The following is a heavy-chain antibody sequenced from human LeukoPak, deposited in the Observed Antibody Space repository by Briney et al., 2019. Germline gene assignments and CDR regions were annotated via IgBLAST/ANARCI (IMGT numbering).Heavy chain of an antibody. V-gene: IGHV1-2*02. CDR1: GYSFTSYW. CDR3: ARKLLVAYNWFDP. CDR2: INPKSGGT. D-gene: IGHD5-12*01. Sequence: GESLKISCKGSGYSFTSYWIGWVRQAPGQGLEWMGWINPKSGGTKYTQKFQGRVTMSRDTSISTAYMELNSLRSDDTAVYFCARKLLVAYNWFDPWGQGTLVTVSS. J-gene: IGHJ5*02.